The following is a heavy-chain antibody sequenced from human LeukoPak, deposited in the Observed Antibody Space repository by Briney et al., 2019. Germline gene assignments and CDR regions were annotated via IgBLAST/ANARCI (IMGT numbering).Heavy chain of an antibody. D-gene: IGHD1-26*01. V-gene: IGHV3-23*01. CDR1: GFTFSSYG. J-gene: IGHJ4*02. CDR3: ARDLIHTTTEDY. Sequence: GGSLRLSCAASGFTFSSYGMSWVRQAPGKGLEWVSAISGSGGSTYYADSVKGRFTISRDNSKNTLYLQMNSLRPEDTAVYYCARDLIHTTTEDYWGQGTLVTVSS. CDR2: ISGSGGST.